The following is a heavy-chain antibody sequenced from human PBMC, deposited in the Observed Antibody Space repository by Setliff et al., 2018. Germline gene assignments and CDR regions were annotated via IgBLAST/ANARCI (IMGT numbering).Heavy chain of an antibody. CDR2: IKEDGSET. CDR3: VNSYRGYDDYPDY. D-gene: IGHD3-16*02. V-gene: IGHV3-7*03. Sequence: PSETLRLSCAASGFTFISYWMSWVRQAPGKGLEWVANIKEDGSETYYGGSVKGRFTISRDNAKNSLYLQMNSLRVEDTAVYYCVNSYRGYDDYPDYWGQGTLVTVSS. CDR1: GFTFISYW. J-gene: IGHJ4*02.